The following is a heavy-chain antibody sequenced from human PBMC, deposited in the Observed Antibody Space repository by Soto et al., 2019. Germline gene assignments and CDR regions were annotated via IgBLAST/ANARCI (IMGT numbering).Heavy chain of an antibody. J-gene: IGHJ6*02. CDR1: GGSFSGYY. D-gene: IGHD3-3*01. CDR3: ARGGESRFLEWLRRDYYYGMDV. CDR2: INHSGST. Sequence: QVQLQQWGAGLLKPSETLSLTCAVYGGSFSGYYWSWIRQPPGKGLEWIGEINHSGSTNYNPSLKSQVTISVDTSKNQFSLKLSSVTAADTAVYYCARGGESRFLEWLRRDYYYGMDVRGQGTTVTVSS. V-gene: IGHV4-34*01.